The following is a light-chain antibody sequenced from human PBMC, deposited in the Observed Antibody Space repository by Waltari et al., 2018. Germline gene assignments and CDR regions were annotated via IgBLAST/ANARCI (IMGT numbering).Light chain of an antibody. CDR1: HSISRY. J-gene: IGKJ4*01. CDR2: AAS. CDR3: QQSFSNPLT. V-gene: IGKV1-39*01. Sequence: DIQMTQSPSPRSASLVDSVTITGRASHSISRYLHWYQHKPGLAPKLLVYAASSLQNGVPSRFNGSGSGTDFSLTIGSLQSDDFAPYYCQQSFSNPLTFGGGTKVEIK.